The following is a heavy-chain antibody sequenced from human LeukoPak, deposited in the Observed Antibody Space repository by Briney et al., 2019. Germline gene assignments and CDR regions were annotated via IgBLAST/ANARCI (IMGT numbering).Heavy chain of an antibody. CDR3: ARCSYDSGNYRLDY. Sequence: SETLSLTCSVSGGSISGYYWSWIRHPPGEGLEWIGHVYTTGSTNYNPSLKSRVTVSVDTSKNQFSLKLRTVTAADTAVYYCARCSYDSGNYRLDYWGQGILVTVSS. J-gene: IGHJ4*02. CDR2: VYTTGST. CDR1: GGSISGYY. D-gene: IGHD3-10*01. V-gene: IGHV4-4*07.